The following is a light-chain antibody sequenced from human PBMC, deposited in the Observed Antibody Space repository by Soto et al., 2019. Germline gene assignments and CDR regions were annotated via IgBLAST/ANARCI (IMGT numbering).Light chain of an antibody. J-gene: IGLJ3*02. CDR2: EVT. Sequence: QSALTQPPSASGSPGQSVTISCTGTSSDVGAYKYVSGYQQYPGKAPKLMIYEVTKRPSGVPDRFSGSKSGNTASLTVSGLQAEDEADYYCTSYVGNDIWVFGGGTKLTVL. CDR3: TSYVGNDIWV. V-gene: IGLV2-8*01. CDR1: SSDVGAYKY.